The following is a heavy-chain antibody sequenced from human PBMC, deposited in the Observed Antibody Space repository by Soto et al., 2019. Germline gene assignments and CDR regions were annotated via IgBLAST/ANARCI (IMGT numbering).Heavy chain of an antibody. Sequence: SETLSLTCAVYGGSFSGCYWSWIRQPPGKGLEWIGEINHSGSTNYNPSLKSRVTISVDTSKNQFSLKLSSVTAADTAVYYCARLGDCSSPRCIFDDDRLDYWGQGNLVTVSS. J-gene: IGHJ4*02. D-gene: IGHD2-2*01. CDR1: GGSFSGCY. V-gene: IGHV4-34*01. CDR2: INHSGST. CDR3: ARLGDCSSPRCIFDDDRLDY.